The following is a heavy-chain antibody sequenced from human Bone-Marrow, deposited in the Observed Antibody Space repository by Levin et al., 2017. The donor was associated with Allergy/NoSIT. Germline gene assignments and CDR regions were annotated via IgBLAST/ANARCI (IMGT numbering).Heavy chain of an antibody. J-gene: IGHJ4*02. D-gene: IGHD3-16*01. V-gene: IGHV3-7*01. CDR3: ARDQEGALFN. CDR1: GFTFSSYW. Sequence: LSLTCAASGFTFSSYWMSWVRQAPGKGLEWVANIKEDGSEKYYVDSVKGRFTISRDNAKNSLYLQMNSLRADDTALYYCARDQEGALFNWGQGTLVTVSS. CDR2: IKEDGSEK.